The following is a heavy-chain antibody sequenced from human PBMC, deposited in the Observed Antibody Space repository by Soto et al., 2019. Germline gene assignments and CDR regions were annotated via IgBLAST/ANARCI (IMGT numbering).Heavy chain of an antibody. CDR3: AREVHYDILTGYFRSYSWFDP. CDR2: IYYSGIT. J-gene: IGHJ5*02. V-gene: IGHV4-59*01. CDR1: GGSISRYY. D-gene: IGHD3-9*01. Sequence: ETLYLTGTFSGGSISRYYWSWILQPPGKGLEWIGYIYYSGITNYNPSLKSRVTISVDTSKNQFSLKLSSVTAADTAVYYCAREVHYDILTGYFRSYSWFDPWGQGTLVTVSS.